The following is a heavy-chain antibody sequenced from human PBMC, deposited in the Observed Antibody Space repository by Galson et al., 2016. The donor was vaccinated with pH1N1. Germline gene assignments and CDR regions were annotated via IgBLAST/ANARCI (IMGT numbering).Heavy chain of an antibody. CDR3: ARDMITFGGVVADGFDYYGMDV. D-gene: IGHD3-16*02. Sequence: SLRLSCAASGFIFDDYAMHWVRHAPGKGLEWVSGICHNSYNLGYADSVTGRFSVSRDNAKKSLYLQMNSLITEDTAFYYCARDMITFGGVVADGFDYYGMDVWGQGTTVTVSS. J-gene: IGHJ6*02. CDR1: GFIFDDYA. V-gene: IGHV3-9*01. CDR2: ICHNSYNL.